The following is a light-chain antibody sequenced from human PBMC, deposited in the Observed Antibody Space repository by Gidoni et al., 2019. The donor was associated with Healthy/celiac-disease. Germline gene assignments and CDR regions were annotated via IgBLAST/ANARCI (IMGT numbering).Light chain of an antibody. J-gene: IGKJ5*01. CDR1: QSISSY. CDR2: AAS. V-gene: IGKV1-39*01. Sequence: DIQMTPSPSSLSASVGDRVTITCRASQSISSYLNWYQQKPGKAPKLLIYAASSLQSGVTSRFSGSGSGTDFTLTISSLQPEDFATYYCQQSYSTPPITFGQGTRLEIK. CDR3: QQSYSTPPIT.